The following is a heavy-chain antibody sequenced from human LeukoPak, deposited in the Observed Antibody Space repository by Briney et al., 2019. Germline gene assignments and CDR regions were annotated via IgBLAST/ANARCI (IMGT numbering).Heavy chain of an antibody. D-gene: IGHD3-3*01. V-gene: IGHV1-2*02. CDR1: GYTFTDCY. CDR2: VDPNSEGT. CDR3: ARVRFFYYGMDV. J-gene: IGHJ6*02. Sequence: ASVKVSCEASGYTFTDCYIHWVRQVPGQGLEWMGWVDPNSEGTNYAQKFQGRVTMARDTSISTAYMELSRLRSDDTAVYYCARVRFFYYGMDVWGRGTTVTVSS.